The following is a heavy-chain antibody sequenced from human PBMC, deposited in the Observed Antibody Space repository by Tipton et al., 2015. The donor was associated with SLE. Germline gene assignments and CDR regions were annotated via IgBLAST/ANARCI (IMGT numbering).Heavy chain of an antibody. V-gene: IGHV4-59*02. CDR2: VYYSGLS. CDR3: ARQGWVVSASLCYWYCDP. Sequence: TLSLTCTVSGRTVDGYYWSWIRQPPGKGLEWIGYVYYSGLSSHNPSLSSRATVILDRSKNQVSLRVMSVTAEDTAVYYCARQGWVVSASLCYWYCDPCGRGTLVTVSS. J-gene: IGHJ2*01. D-gene: IGHD2-21*02. CDR1: GRTVDGYY.